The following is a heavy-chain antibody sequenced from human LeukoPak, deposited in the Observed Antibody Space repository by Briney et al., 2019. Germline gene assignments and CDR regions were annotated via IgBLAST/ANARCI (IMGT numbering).Heavy chain of an antibody. D-gene: IGHD1-26*01. Sequence: GGSLRLSCAASGFSFSSHTMSWVRQAPGKGLEWVSAISGSGGSAYYADSVKGRFTISRDNSKNTLYLQMNSLRAEDTAVYYCAKSSVIVGATTFDYWGQGTLVTVSS. CDR2: ISGSGGSA. CDR1: GFSFSSHT. CDR3: AKSSVIVGATTFDY. V-gene: IGHV3-23*01. J-gene: IGHJ4*02.